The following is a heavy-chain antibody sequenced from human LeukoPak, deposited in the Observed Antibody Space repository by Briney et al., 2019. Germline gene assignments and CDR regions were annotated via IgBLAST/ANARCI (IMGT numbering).Heavy chain of an antibody. Sequence: ASVKVSGKASGYTFTSYDINCVRQATGQGLEWMGWMNPNSGNTGYAQKFQGRVTMTRNTSISTAYMELSSLRSEDTAVYYCARATKNPNYYGSGLGYRPLGYWGQGTLVTVSS. CDR1: GYTFTSYD. D-gene: IGHD3-10*01. J-gene: IGHJ4*02. V-gene: IGHV1-8*01. CDR3: ARATKNPNYYGSGLGYRPLGY. CDR2: MNPNSGNT.